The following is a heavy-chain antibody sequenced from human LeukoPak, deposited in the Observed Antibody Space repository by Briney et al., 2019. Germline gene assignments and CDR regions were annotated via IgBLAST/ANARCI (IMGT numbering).Heavy chain of an antibody. CDR2: ISAYNGNT. V-gene: IGHV1-18*01. CDR3: ARDNRRINRGWRYFDY. Sequence: ASVKVSCKASGYTFTSYGISWVRQAPGQGLEWMGWISAYNGNTNYAQKLQGRVTMTTDTSTSTAYMELRSLRSDDTAVYYCARDNRRINRGWRYFDYWGQGTLVTVSS. J-gene: IGHJ4*02. CDR1: GYTFTSYG. D-gene: IGHD7-27*01.